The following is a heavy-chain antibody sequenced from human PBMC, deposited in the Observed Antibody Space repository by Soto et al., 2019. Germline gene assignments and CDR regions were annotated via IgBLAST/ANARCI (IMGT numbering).Heavy chain of an antibody. CDR2: INASNGNT. J-gene: IGHJ6*02. CDR3: ASESTALYYYYYGMDD. D-gene: IGHD4-17*01. Sequence: QVQLVQSGAEVKRPGASVKVSSKASGYAFTIYAMDWVRQALGRKLEWMVWINASNGNTKYSQKFQCKVTITRDTAARTAYMELSSLRSEDTAVYYWASESTALYYYYYGMDDWGQGTTVTVSS. CDR1: GYAFTIYA. V-gene: IGHV1-3*01.